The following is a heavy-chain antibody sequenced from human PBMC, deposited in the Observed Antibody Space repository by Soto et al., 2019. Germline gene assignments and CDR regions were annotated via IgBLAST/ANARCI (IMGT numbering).Heavy chain of an antibody. D-gene: IGHD3-22*01. CDR1: GYTFTSYG. CDR3: ARDPYYYDSSGPGWFDP. J-gene: IGHJ5*02. CDR2: ISAYNGNT. V-gene: IGHV1-18*01. Sequence: QVQLVQSGAEVKKPGASVKVSCKASGYTFTSYGISWVRQAPGQGLEWMGWISAYNGNTNYAQKLQGRVTMTTDTSTSTAYMELRSRRSDDTAVYYCARDPYYYDSSGPGWFDPWGQGTLVTVSS.